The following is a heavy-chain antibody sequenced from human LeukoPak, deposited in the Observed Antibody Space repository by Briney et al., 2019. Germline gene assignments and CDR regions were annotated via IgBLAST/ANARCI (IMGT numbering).Heavy chain of an antibody. CDR1: GGSFSGYY. CDR3: ARDYSRFGVSDAFDI. V-gene: IGHV4-59*01. Sequence: SETLSLTCAVYGGSFSGYYWSWIRQPPGKGLEWIGYIYYSGRTNYKPSLKSRVTISVDTSKNQFSLKLSSVTAADTAVYYCARDYSRFGVSDAFDIWGQGTMVTVSS. J-gene: IGHJ3*02. CDR2: IYYSGRT. D-gene: IGHD3-3*01.